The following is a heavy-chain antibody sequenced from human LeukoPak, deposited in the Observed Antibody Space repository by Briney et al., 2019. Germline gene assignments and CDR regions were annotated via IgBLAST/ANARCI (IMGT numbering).Heavy chain of an antibody. Sequence: SETLSLTCAVYGGSFSGYYWSWIRQPPGKGLEWIGYIYYSGSTYYNPSLKSRVTISVDTSKNQFSLKLSSVTAADTAVYYCARTEIADYFDYWGQGTLVTVSS. CDR2: IYYSGST. CDR1: GGSFSGYY. V-gene: IGHV4-34*09. D-gene: IGHD5-24*01. CDR3: ARTEIADYFDY. J-gene: IGHJ4*02.